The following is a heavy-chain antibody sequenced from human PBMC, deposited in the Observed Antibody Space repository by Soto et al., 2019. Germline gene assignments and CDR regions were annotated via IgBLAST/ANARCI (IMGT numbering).Heavy chain of an antibody. CDR2: IIPILGIA. CDR3: ARVASGYVRPDDAFDI. CDR1: GGTFSSYT. Sequence: QVQLVQSGAEVKKPGSSVKVSCKASGGTFSSYTISWVRQAPGQGLEWMGRIIPILGIANYAQKFQGRVTFTADKSTSTAYMELSSLRSEDTAVYYRARVASGYVRPDDAFDIWGQGTMVTVSS. V-gene: IGHV1-69*02. J-gene: IGHJ3*02. D-gene: IGHD5-12*01.